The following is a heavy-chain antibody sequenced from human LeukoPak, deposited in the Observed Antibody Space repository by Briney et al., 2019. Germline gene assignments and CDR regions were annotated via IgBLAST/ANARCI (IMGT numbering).Heavy chain of an antibody. CDR3: ARTDGYNSPYFDY. Sequence: GVLRLSCAASGFTFSSYEMSWVRQAPGKGLEWVSYISSSGSTIYYADSVKGRFTISRDYAKNSLYLQMNSLRAEDKAVYYCARTDGYNSPYFDYWGQGTLVTVSS. V-gene: IGHV3-48*03. J-gene: IGHJ4*02. CDR2: ISSSGSTI. CDR1: GFTFSSYE. D-gene: IGHD5-24*01.